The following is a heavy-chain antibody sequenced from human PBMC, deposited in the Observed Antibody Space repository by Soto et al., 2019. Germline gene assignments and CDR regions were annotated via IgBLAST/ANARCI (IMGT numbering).Heavy chain of an antibody. J-gene: IGHJ4*02. CDR3: AKDKGKYYFDY. V-gene: IGHV3-30*18. CDR2: ISSDGGTI. CDR1: GITFSLSG. Sequence: SGGSLRLSCTASGITFSLSGMHWVRQAPGKGLEWVAFISSDGGTIYYEDSVKGRFTISRDNSENTVYLQMHSLRTEDTAFYFCAKDKGKYYFDYWGQGTQVTVS.